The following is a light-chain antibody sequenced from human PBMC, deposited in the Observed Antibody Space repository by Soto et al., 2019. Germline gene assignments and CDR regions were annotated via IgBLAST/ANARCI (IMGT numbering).Light chain of an antibody. CDR3: QQYGSSPWT. J-gene: IGKJ1*01. CDR2: GAS. CDR1: QSVTSSY. V-gene: IGKV3-20*01. Sequence: EIVLTQSPGTLSLYPGERATISCRASQSVTSSYLAWYQKKPGQAPRLLIYGASSRATVIPDRFSGSGAGTDFTLTISRLEPEDFAVYYCQQYGSSPWTFGQGTKVEIK.